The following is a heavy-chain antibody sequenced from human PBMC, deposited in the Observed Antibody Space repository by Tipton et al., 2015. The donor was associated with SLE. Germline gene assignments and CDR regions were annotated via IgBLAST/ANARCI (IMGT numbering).Heavy chain of an antibody. V-gene: IGHV4-30-2*01. CDR1: GGSMSSGDYS. D-gene: IGHD1-26*01. J-gene: IGHJ5*02. CDR3: ARDHGGSYYGWFDP. Sequence: LRLSCAVSGGSMSSGDYSWSWIRQPPGKGLEWIGNIYHSGSTFYNPSLKSRVTISVHRSKNQFSLKLTSVTAADTALYYCARDHGGSYYGWFDPWGQGTLVTVSS. CDR2: IYHSGST.